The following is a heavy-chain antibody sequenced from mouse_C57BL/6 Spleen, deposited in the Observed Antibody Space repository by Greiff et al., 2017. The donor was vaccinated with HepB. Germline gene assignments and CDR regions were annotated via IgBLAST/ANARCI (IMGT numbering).Heavy chain of an antibody. Sequence: QVQLKESGAELVKPGASVKMSCKASGYTFTSYWITWVKQRPGQGLEWIGDIYPGSGSTNYNEKFKSKATLTVDTSSSTAYMQLSSLTSEDSAVYYCARFTTVVATNFDYWGQGTTLTVSS. CDR1: GYTFTSYW. CDR3: ARFTTVVATNFDY. CDR2: IYPGSGST. V-gene: IGHV1-55*01. D-gene: IGHD1-1*01. J-gene: IGHJ2*01.